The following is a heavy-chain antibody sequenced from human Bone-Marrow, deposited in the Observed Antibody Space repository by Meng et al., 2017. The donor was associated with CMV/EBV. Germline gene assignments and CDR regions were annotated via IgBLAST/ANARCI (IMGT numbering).Heavy chain of an antibody. D-gene: IGHD1-26*01. J-gene: IGHJ3*01. V-gene: IGHV3-7*01. CDR1: GFTFSRYW. CDR2: INEDGSKQ. CDR3: GRSYWNAFDL. Sequence: ESLKISCAASGFTFSRYWMSWVRQAPGKGLEWVANINEDGSKQYYVDSVKGRFTISRDNAKNSLYLQMNSLRAEDTAVYYCGRSYWNAFDLWGQGTMVTVSS.